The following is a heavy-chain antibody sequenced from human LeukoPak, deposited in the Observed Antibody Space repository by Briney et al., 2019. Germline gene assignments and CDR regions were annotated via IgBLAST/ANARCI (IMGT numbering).Heavy chain of an antibody. V-gene: IGHV3-11*01. Sequence: GGSLRLSCAASGFTFSDHYMSWIRQAPGKGLEWVSYISGSGSTVYYAASVRGRFTISRDNAKNSLFLQMNSLRAEDTAVYYCARDRGNSDPGDWFDSWGQGTLVTVSS. D-gene: IGHD4-23*01. CDR2: ISGSGSTV. CDR1: GFTFSDHY. CDR3: ARDRGNSDPGDWFDS. J-gene: IGHJ5*01.